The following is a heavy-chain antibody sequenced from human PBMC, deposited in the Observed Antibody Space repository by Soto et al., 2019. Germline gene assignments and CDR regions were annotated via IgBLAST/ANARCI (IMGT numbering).Heavy chain of an antibody. J-gene: IGHJ6*02. Sequence: SETLSLTCSVSGGSISSSSYFWGWIRQPPGKGLEWIGSIYYSGSTNYNPSLNSRVTVSVDTSKNQFSLKVTSVTAADTAVYYCARLHGYCISSSCHGHYAMDVWGQGTTVTVSS. CDR3: ARLHGYCISSSCHGHYAMDV. CDR2: IYYSGST. V-gene: IGHV4-39*01. CDR1: GGSISSSSYF. D-gene: IGHD2-2*01.